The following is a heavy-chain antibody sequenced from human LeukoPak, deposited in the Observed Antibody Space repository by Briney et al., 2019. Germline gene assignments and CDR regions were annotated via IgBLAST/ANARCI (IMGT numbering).Heavy chain of an antibody. CDR2: IYPGDSDS. D-gene: IGHD3-22*01. CDR3: ARLERGIVMVITDY. CDR1: GYDFAIYW. J-gene: IGHJ4*02. V-gene: IGHV5-51*01. Sequence: GESLKISCKGSGYDFAIYWIGWVRQMPGKGLEWMGIIYPGDSDSRYSPAFQGQVTFSADKSISTAYLQWSSLKASDTAMYYCARLERGIVMVITDYWGQGTLVTVSS.